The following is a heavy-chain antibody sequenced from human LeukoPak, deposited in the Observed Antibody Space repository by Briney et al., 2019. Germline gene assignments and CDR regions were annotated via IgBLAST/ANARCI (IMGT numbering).Heavy chain of an antibody. D-gene: IGHD3-10*01. CDR3: GRESYDYGCDSFAFDI. J-gene: IGHJ3*02. CDR2: INWNGGST. CDR1: GFTFDDYG. Sequence: GGSLRLSCAASGFTFDDYGMSWVRQAPGKGLEWVSGINWNGGSTGYADSVRGRFTISRDNAKNSLYLQMNSLSAEDTAVYYCGRESYDYGCDSFAFDIWGQGTMVTVSS. V-gene: IGHV3-20*04.